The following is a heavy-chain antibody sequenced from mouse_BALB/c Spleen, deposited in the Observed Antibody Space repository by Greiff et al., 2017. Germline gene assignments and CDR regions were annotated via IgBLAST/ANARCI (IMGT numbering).Heavy chain of an antibody. CDR2: ISNGGGST. Sequence: EVQGVESGGGLVQPGGSLKLSCAASGFTFSSYTMSWVRQTPEKRLEWVAYISNGGGSTYYPDTVKGRFTISRDNAKNTLYLQMSSLKSEDTAMYYCARHYYGHWYFDVWGAGTTVTVSS. CDR1: GFTFSSYT. V-gene: IGHV5-12-2*01. CDR3: ARHYYGHWYFDV. D-gene: IGHD1-1*01. J-gene: IGHJ1*01.